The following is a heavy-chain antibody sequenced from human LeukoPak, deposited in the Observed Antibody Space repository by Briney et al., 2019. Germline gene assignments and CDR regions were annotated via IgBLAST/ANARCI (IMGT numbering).Heavy chain of an antibody. Sequence: ASVKVSCKASGYTFTNYAMHWVRQGPGQRLEWMGWINAGNGNTKYSQKFQGRVTITRDTSASTAYMELSSLRSEDTAVYYCAKEGDNSGWYMDYWGQGTLVTVSS. CDR1: GYTFTNYA. CDR2: INAGNGNT. J-gene: IGHJ4*02. D-gene: IGHD6-19*01. CDR3: AKEGDNSGWYMDY. V-gene: IGHV1-3*01.